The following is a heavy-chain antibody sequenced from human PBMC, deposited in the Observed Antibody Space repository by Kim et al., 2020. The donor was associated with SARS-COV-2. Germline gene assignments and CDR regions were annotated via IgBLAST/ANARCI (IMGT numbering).Heavy chain of an antibody. CDR2: ISSSSSTI. CDR1: GFTFSSYS. V-gene: IGHV3-48*02. CDR3: ARGYSSGYYYRYFDL. D-gene: IGHD3-22*01. J-gene: IGHJ2*01. Sequence: GGSLRLSCAASGFTFSSYSMNWVRQAPGKGLEWVSYISSSSSTIYYADSVKGRFTISRDNAKNSLYLQMNRLRDEDTAVYYCARGYSSGYYYRYFDLWGRGTRVTVSS.